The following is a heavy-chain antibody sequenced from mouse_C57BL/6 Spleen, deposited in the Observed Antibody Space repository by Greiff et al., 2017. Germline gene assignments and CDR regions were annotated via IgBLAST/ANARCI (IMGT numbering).Heavy chain of an antibody. CDR3: ARGSGYYAMDY. CDR2: ISYSGST. J-gene: IGHJ4*01. CDR1: GYSITSGYD. D-gene: IGHD4-1*01. Sequence: EVQLQQSGPGMVKPSQSLSLTCTVTGYSITSGYDWHWIRHFPGNKLEWMGYISYSGSTNYNPSLKSRISITHDTSKNHFFLKLNSVTTEDTATYYCARGSGYYAMDYWGQGTSVTVSS. V-gene: IGHV3-1*01.